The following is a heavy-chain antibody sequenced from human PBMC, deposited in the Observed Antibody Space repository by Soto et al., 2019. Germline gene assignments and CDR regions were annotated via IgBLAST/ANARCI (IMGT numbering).Heavy chain of an antibody. D-gene: IGHD3-16*01. CDR1: GFTVSSNY. Sequence: VGSLRLSCAASGFTVSSNYMSWVRQAPGKGLEWVSVIYSGGSTYYADSVKGRFTISRDNSKNTLYLQMNSLRAEDTAVYYCARASSYDYVWGSYSPRFGYYFDYWGQGTLVTVSS. CDR3: ARASSYDYVWGSYSPRFGYYFDY. J-gene: IGHJ4*02. CDR2: IYSGGST. V-gene: IGHV3-53*01.